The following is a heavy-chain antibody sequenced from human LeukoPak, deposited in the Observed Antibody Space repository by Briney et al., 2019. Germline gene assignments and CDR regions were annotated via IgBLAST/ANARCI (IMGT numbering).Heavy chain of an antibody. CDR1: GLTFSSYW. J-gene: IGHJ6*04. V-gene: IGHV3-7*05. CDR3: AREWNYYGSGIMDV. Sequence: GSLRLSCAASGLTFSSYWMSWVRQAPGKGLEWVANIKQDGGEKYYVGSVKGRFTVSRDNAKNSLYLQMNSLRAEDTAVYYCAREWNYYGSGIMDVWGKGTTVTVSS. CDR2: IKQDGGEK. D-gene: IGHD3-10*01.